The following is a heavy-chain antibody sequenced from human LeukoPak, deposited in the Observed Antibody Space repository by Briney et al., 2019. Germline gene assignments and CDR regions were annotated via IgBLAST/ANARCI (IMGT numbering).Heavy chain of an antibody. CDR1: GYTFTSYG. V-gene: IGHV1-18*01. CDR3: ARDSYYYDSSGYLPDY. CDR2: ISAYNGNT. D-gene: IGHD3-22*01. Sequence: ASVKVSCKASGYTFTSYGISWVRQAPGQGLEWMGWISAYNGNTIYAQKLQGRVTMTTDTSTSTAYMELRSLRSDDTAVYYCARDSYYYDSSGYLPDYWGQGTLVTVSS. J-gene: IGHJ4*02.